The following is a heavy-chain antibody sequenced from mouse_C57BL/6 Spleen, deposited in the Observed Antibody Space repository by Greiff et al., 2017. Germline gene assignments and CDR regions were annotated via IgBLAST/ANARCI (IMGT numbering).Heavy chain of an antibody. CDR3: ARSNYGNFLYYYAMDY. V-gene: IGHV1-64*01. J-gene: IGHJ4*01. Sequence: QVQLQQPGAELVKPGASVKLSCKASGYTFTSYWMHCVKQRPGQGLEWIGMIHPNSGSTNYNEKFKSKATLTVDKSSSPDYMQLSSLTSEDSAVYYCARSNYGNFLYYYAMDYWGQGTSVTVSS. CDR1: GYTFTSYW. CDR2: IHPNSGST. D-gene: IGHD2-1*01.